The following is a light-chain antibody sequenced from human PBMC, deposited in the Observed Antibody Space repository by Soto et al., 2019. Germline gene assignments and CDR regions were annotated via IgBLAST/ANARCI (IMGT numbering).Light chain of an antibody. J-gene: IGLJ1*01. CDR3: QSYDSSLSGSGFYV. CDR2: GNS. V-gene: IGLV1-40*01. Sequence: QLVLTQPPSVSGAPGQRVTISCTGSSSNIGAGYDVHWYQQLPGTAPKLLIYGNSNRPSGVPDRFSGSKSGTSASLAITGLQAEDEADYYCQSYDSSLSGSGFYVFGTGTKVTVL. CDR1: SSNIGAGYD.